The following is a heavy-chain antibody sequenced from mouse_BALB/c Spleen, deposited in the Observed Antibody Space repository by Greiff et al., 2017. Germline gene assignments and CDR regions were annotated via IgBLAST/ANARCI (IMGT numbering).Heavy chain of an antibody. J-gene: IGHJ4*01. CDR2: IYPGNGDT. D-gene: IGHD2-4*01. CDR1: GYTFTSYN. V-gene: IGHV1-12*01. Sequence: QVQLQQPGAELVKPGASVKMSCKASGYTFTSYNMHWVKQTPGQGLEWIGAIYPGNGDTSYNQKFKGKATLTADKSSSTAYMQLSSLTSEDSAVYYCARRWDYDGTGDAMDYWGQGTSVTVSS. CDR3: ARRWDYDGTGDAMDY.